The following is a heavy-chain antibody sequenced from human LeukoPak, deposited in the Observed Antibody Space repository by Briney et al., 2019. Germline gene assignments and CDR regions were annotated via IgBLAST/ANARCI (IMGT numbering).Heavy chain of an antibody. V-gene: IGHV4-4*07. J-gene: IGHJ6*02. CDR1: GGSISSYY. CDR3: ARGDTIFGVVTAYYYYGMDV. Sequence: SETLSLTCTVSGGSISSYYWSWIRQPAGKGLEWIGRIYTSGSTNYNPSLKSRVTMSVDTSKNQFSLKLSSVTAADTAVYYCARGDTIFGVVTAYYYYGMDVWGQGTTVTVS. D-gene: IGHD3-3*01. CDR2: IYTSGST.